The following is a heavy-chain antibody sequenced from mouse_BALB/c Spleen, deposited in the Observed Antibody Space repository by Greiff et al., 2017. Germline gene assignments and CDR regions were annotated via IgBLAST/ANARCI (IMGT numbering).Heavy chain of an antibody. CDR3: NVNWEGYAMDY. V-gene: IGHV14-4*02. Sequence: VQLQQSGAELVRSGASVKLSCTASGFNIKDYYMHWVKQRPEQGLEWIGWIDPENGDTEYAPKFQGKATMTADTSSNTAYLQLSSLTSVDTAVYYCNVNWEGYAMDYWGQGTSVTVSS. J-gene: IGHJ4*01. CDR2: IDPENGDT. CDR1: GFNIKDYY. D-gene: IGHD4-1*02.